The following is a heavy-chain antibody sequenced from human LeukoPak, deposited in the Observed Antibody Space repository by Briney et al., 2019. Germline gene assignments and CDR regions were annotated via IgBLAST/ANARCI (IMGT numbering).Heavy chain of an antibody. J-gene: IGHJ4*02. CDR2: IYHSGST. D-gene: IGHD6-19*01. CDR3: ARITGGSGWYYFDY. Sequence: SETLSLTCTVSGDSVSSGTYYWSWIRQPPGKGLEWIGYIYHSGSTNYNPSLKSRDTISVDTSKNQFSLKLSSVTAADTAVYYCARITGGSGWYYFDYWGQGTLVTVSS. V-gene: IGHV4-61*01. CDR1: GDSVSSGTYY.